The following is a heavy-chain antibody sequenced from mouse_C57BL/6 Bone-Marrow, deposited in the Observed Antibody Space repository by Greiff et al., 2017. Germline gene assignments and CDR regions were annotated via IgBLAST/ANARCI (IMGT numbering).Heavy chain of an antibody. CDR1: GFTFSDYY. V-gene: IGHV5-16*01. CDR2: INYDGSST. Sequence: EVKLIESEGGLVQPGSSMKLSCTASGFTFSDYYMAWVRQVPEKGLEWVANINYDGSSTYYLDSLKSRFIISRDNAKNILYLQMSSLKSEDTATDYCAREKLGVGMDYWGQGTSVTVSS. CDR3: AREKLGVGMDY. J-gene: IGHJ4*01. D-gene: IGHD1-1*02.